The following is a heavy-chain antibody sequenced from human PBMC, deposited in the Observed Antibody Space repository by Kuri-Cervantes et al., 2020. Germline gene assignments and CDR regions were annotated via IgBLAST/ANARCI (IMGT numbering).Heavy chain of an antibody. Sequence: SETLSLTCTVSGGSISNYYWSWIRQSPEKSLEWIGYVYSNGNTNYSPSLKSRITISVDTSKNQFSLQLRSVTAADTAVYYCARDGVLIAARPGVYYYYYGMDVWGQGTTVTVSS. CDR2: VYSNGNT. CDR3: ARDGVLIAARPGVYYYYYGMDV. D-gene: IGHD6-6*01. J-gene: IGHJ6*02. V-gene: IGHV4-59*12. CDR1: GGSISNYY.